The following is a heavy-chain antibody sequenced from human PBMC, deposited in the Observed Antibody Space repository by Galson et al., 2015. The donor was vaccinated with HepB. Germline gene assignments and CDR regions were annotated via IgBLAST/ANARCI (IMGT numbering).Heavy chain of an antibody. Sequence: SLRLSCAVSGFTVSRSYMSWVRQAPGKGLEWVSVIYSGGSTNYADSVKGRFTISRDNSKDTLYLQMNSLRAGDTAVYYCARDQPCSSTSCYFDYWGQGTLVTVSS. CDR1: GFTVSRSY. D-gene: IGHD2-2*01. CDR2: IYSGGST. V-gene: IGHV3-53*01. J-gene: IGHJ4*02. CDR3: ARDQPCSSTSCYFDY.